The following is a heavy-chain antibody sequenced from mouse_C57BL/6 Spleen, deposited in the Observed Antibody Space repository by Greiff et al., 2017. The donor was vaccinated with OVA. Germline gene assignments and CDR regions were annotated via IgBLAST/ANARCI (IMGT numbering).Heavy chain of an antibody. J-gene: IGHJ2*01. CDR2: INPGSGGT. Sequence: VQLQQSGAELVRPGTSVKVSCKASGYAFTNYLIEWVKQRPGQGLEWIGVINPGSGGTNYNEKFKGKATLTADKSSSTAYMQLSSLTSEDSAVYSCAREGYYYGSSPPFDYWGQGTTLTVSS. V-gene: IGHV1-54*01. CDR3: AREGYYYGSSPPFDY. CDR1: GYAFTNYL. D-gene: IGHD1-1*01.